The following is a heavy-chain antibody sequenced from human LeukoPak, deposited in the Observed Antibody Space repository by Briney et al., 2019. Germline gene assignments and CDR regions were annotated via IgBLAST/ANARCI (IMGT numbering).Heavy chain of an antibody. CDR3: AVGPPWLADFDY. CDR1: GYTFTSYY. CDR2: INPSGGST. D-gene: IGHD6-19*01. Sequence: ASVKVSCKASGYTFTSYYMHWVRQAPGQGLEWMGIINPSGGSTSYAQKFQGRVTMTRDTSTSTVCMELSSLRSEDTAVYYCAVGPPWLADFDYWGQGTLVTVSS. J-gene: IGHJ4*02. V-gene: IGHV1-46*01.